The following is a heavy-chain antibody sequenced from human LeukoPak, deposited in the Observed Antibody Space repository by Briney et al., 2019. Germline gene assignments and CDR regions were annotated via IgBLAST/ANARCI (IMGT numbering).Heavy chain of an antibody. Sequence: SETLSLTCTVSGGSISSSRYSWGWFRQPPGKGLERIGSIYYSGSTYYNPSLKSRVTISVDTSKNQFSLKLSSVTAADTAVYYCARVGVVEGYSYGLGWFDPWGQGTLVTVSS. V-gene: IGHV4-39*07. CDR1: GGSISSSRYS. J-gene: IGHJ5*02. CDR3: ARVGVVEGYSYGLGWFDP. D-gene: IGHD5-18*01. CDR2: IYYSGST.